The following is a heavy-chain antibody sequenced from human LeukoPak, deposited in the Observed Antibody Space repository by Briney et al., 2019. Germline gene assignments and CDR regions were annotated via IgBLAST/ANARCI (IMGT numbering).Heavy chain of an antibody. V-gene: IGHV4-59*08. D-gene: IGHD3-22*01. CDR2: IYYSGST. CDR3: ARLPSGGYYYYIDY. CDR1: GGSISSYY. J-gene: IGHJ4*02. Sequence: SETLSLTCTVSGGSISSYYWSWIRQPPGKGLEWIGYIYYSGSTNYNPSLKSRVTISVDTSKNQFSLKLSSVTAADTAVYYCARLPSGGYYYYIDYWGQGTLVTVSS.